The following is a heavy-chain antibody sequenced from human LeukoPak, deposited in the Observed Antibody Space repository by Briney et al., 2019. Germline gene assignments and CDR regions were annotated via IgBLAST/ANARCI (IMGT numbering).Heavy chain of an antibody. CDR3: ARADGGDIDY. V-gene: IGHV3-21*01. Sequence: AGSLRLSCAASGFTFSTYSMNWVRQPPGKGLEWVSSISSSYNYTYYAESLKGRLTISSDNTKNALYLQMSSLRAEDTAVYYCARADGGDIDYRGQGTLVTVSS. CDR2: ISSSYNYT. D-gene: IGHD2-21*02. CDR1: GFTFSTYS. J-gene: IGHJ4*02.